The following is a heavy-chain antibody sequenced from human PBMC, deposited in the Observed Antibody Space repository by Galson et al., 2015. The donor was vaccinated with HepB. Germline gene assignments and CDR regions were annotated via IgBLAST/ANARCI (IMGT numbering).Heavy chain of an antibody. D-gene: IGHD3-22*01. J-gene: IGHJ4*02. CDR1: GYTFTGYY. V-gene: IGHV1-2*02. CDR2: INPNSGGT. Sequence: SVKVSCKASGYTFTGYYMHWVRQAPGQGLEWMGWINPNSGGTNYAQKFQGRVTMTRDTSISTAYMELSRLRSDDTAVYYCARDSRGYDSSGYYYAYYFDYWGQGTLVTVSS. CDR3: ARDSRGYDSSGYYYAYYFDY.